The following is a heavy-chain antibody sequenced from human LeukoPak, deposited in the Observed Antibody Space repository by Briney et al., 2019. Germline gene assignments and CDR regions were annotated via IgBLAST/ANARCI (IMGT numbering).Heavy chain of an antibody. V-gene: IGHV3-30*18. CDR1: GFTFSSYG. Sequence: GGSLRLSCAASGFTFSSYGMHWVRQAPGKGLEWVAVISYDGSNKYYADSVKGRFTISRDNSKNTLYLQMNSLRAEDTAVYYCAKEGYDSRWGQGTLVTVSS. CDR2: ISYDGSNK. CDR3: AKEGYDSR. D-gene: IGHD3-22*01. J-gene: IGHJ4*02.